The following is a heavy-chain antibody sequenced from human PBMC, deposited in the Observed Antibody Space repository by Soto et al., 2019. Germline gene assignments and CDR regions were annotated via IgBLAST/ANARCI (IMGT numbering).Heavy chain of an antibody. Sequence: QVQLVQSGAEVKKPGASVKVSCKASGYTFTSYDINWVRQATGNGLELMGWMNHNSGNTGYAQKYQGRVTMTRNTSISTAYMELSIRRSEDTAVYYCARSTNDYGDRHWGHGTLFIVSS. J-gene: IGHJ4*01. V-gene: IGHV1-8*01. CDR2: MNHNSGNT. D-gene: IGHD4-17*01. CDR3: ARSTNDYGDRH. CDR1: GYTFTSYD.